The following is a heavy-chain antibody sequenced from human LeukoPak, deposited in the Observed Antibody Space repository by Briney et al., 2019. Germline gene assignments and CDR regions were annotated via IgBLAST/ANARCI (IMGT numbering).Heavy chain of an antibody. D-gene: IGHD5-12*01. CDR3: ARVYSGYDYSYDY. CDR1: GFSFSSYS. CDR2: ISSRSSTI. V-gene: IGHV3-48*04. J-gene: IGHJ4*02. Sequence: GGALRLSCVAPGFSFSSYSMKWVRQAPGKGLERGSYISSRSSTIYYADSVKGRFTISRDNAKNSLYLQMNSLRAEDTAVYYCARVYSGYDYSYDYWGQGTLVTVSS.